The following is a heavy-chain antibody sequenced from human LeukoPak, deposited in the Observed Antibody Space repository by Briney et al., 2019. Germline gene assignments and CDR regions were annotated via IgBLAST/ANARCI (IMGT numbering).Heavy chain of an antibody. J-gene: IGHJ4*02. CDR2: INWNGGST. Sequence: GGSLRLSCAASGFTFSSYSMNWVRQAPGKGLEWVSGINWNGGSTGYADSVKGRFTISRDNAKNSLFLQMNSLRAEDTALYYCARGLRGYSYDLYDYWGLGTLVTVSS. CDR1: GFTFSSYS. V-gene: IGHV3-20*04. D-gene: IGHD5-18*01. CDR3: ARGLRGYSYDLYDY.